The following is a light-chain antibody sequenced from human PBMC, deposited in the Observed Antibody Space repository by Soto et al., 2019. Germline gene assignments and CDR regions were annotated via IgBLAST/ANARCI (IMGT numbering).Light chain of an antibody. CDR1: QNIRSS. CDR3: QQYDIWPPYT. Sequence: EVVMTQSPASLSASPGERVTLSCMASQNIRSSLAWYQQRPGQAPRLLIYDASTRATGIPPRFSGGGSGTEFTVTISSLQSADFAIYYCQQYDIWPPYTFGRGTKVDIK. V-gene: IGKV3-15*01. CDR2: DAS. J-gene: IGKJ2*01.